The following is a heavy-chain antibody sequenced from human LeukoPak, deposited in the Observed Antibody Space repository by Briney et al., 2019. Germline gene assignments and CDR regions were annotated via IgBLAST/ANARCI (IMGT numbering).Heavy chain of an antibody. CDR2: IYYSGST. V-gene: IGHV4-61*01. CDR3: ARADLGSYRLNWFDP. D-gene: IGHD3-10*01. J-gene: IGHJ5*02. Sequence: SQTLSLTCTVSGGSISSGSYYWSWIRQPPGKGLEWIGYIYYSGSTNYNPSLKSRVTISVDTSKNQFSLKLSSVTAADTAVYYCARADLGSYRLNWFDPWGQGTLVTVSS. CDR1: GGSISSGSYY.